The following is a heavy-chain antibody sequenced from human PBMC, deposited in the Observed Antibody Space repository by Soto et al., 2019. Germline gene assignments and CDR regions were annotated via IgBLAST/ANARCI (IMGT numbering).Heavy chain of an antibody. Sequence: EVQLVESGGGLVQPGGSLRLSCAASGFTFSSYWMHWVRQAPGKGLVWVSRINSDGSGISYADSVKGRFTISRDNAKNTLYLQMDGLRAEDMAVYSCTRAGYGDYWFDPWGQGTLVTVSS. CDR1: GFTFSSYW. CDR3: TRAGYGDYWFDP. D-gene: IGHD4-17*01. CDR2: INSDGSGI. V-gene: IGHV3-74*01. J-gene: IGHJ5*02.